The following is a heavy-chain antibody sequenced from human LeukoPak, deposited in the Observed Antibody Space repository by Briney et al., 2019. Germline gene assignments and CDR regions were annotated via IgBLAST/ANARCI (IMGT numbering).Heavy chain of an antibody. Sequence: GGSLRLSCAASGFTFSSYEMNWVRQAPGKGLEWVSYISSSGSTIYYADSVKGRFTISRENAKNSLYLQMNSLKAEDTAVYYCARDGGVCSCYGPYYTFDIWGQGTMVTVSS. V-gene: IGHV3-48*03. CDR3: ARDGGVCSCYGPYYTFDI. D-gene: IGHD2-15*01. J-gene: IGHJ3*02. CDR1: GFTFSSYE. CDR2: ISSSGSTI.